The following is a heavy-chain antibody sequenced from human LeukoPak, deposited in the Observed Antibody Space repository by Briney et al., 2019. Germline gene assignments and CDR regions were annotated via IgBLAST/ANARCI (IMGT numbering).Heavy chain of an antibody. CDR1: GLSISSGYY. V-gene: IGHV4-31*11. CDR2: IYYSGST. D-gene: IGHD3/OR15-3a*01. Sequence: SETLSLTCAVSGLSISSGYYWGWIRQHPGKGLEWIGYIYYSGSTYYNPSLKSRVSISVDTSKNQFSLKLSSVTAADAAVYYCARGRTNFDSWGQGTLVTVSS. CDR3: ARGRTNFDS. J-gene: IGHJ4*02.